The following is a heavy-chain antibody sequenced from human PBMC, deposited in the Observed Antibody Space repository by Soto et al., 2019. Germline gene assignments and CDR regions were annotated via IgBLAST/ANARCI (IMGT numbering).Heavy chain of an antibody. CDR3: AMSITMVRGTNWFDP. D-gene: IGHD3-10*01. J-gene: IGHJ5*02. CDR2: IYYSGST. Sequence: QVQLQESGPGLVKPSQTLSLTCTVSGGSISSGGYYGSWIRQHPGKGLEWIGYIYYSGSTYYNPSLTSRVTISVDTSKNQFSLKLSSVTAADTAVYYCAMSITMVRGTNWFDPWGQGTLVTVSS. V-gene: IGHV4-31*03. CDR1: GGSISSGGYY.